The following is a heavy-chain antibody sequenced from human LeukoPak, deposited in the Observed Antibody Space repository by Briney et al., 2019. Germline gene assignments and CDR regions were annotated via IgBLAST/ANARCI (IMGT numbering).Heavy chain of an antibody. J-gene: IGHJ4*02. V-gene: IGHV4-39*01. D-gene: IGHD3-10*01. CDR3: ARHGYRGFYFDD. CDR2: IYYSGST. Sequence: SETLSLTCTVSGGSISSTTYYWGWIRQPPGKGLEWIGSIYYSGSTNYNPSLKSRVTISVDKSKNQFSLRLSSVTAADTAIYYCARHGYRGFYFDDWGQGTLVTVSS. CDR1: GGSISSTTYY.